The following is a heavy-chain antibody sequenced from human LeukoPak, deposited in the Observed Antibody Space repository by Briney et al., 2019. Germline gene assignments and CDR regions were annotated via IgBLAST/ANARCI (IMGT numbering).Heavy chain of an antibody. CDR2: ISSSSSYI. CDR1: GFTFSRYS. J-gene: IGHJ3*02. CDR3: ARVRSGIDM. Sequence: GGSLRLSCAASGFTFSRYSMNWVRQAPGKGLEWVSSISSSSSYIYYADSVKGRFTISRDSAKKSLYLQMNSLRDEDTALYYCARVRSGIDMWGQGTMVTVAS. D-gene: IGHD3-10*01. V-gene: IGHV3-21*01.